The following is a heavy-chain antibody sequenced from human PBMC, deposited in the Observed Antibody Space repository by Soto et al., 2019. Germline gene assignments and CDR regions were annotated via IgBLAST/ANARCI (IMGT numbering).Heavy chain of an antibody. CDR3: ARLASRYYFDY. V-gene: IGHV4-59*01. CDR1: GGSISSYY. CDR2: IYYSGST. J-gene: IGHJ4*02. Sequence: SETLSLTCTVSGGSISSYYWSWIRQPPGKGLEWIGYIYYSGSTNYNPSLKSRVTISVDTSKNQFSLKMSSVTAADTAVYYCARLASRYYFDYWGQGTLVTVS. D-gene: IGHD2-2*01.